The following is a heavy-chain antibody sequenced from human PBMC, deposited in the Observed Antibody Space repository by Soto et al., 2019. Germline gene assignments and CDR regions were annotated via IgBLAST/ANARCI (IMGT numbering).Heavy chain of an antibody. V-gene: IGHV4-59*01. D-gene: IGHD3-22*01. CDR1: GGSISSYD. J-gene: IGHJ3*02. Sequence: SXTLSLTCTVSGGSISSYDWSWIRQPPGKGLEWIGYIYYSGSTNYNPSLKSRVTISVDTSKNQFSLKLSSVTAADTAVYYCARGLISGYYLYDAFDIWGQGTMVTVS. CDR2: IYYSGST. CDR3: ARGLISGYYLYDAFDI.